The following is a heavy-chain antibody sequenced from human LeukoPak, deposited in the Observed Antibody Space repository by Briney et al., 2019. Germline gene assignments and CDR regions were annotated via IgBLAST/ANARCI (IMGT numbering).Heavy chain of an antibody. CDR1: GYSITSYC. CDR3: ARSVGATPLDY. CDR2: IFASGSET. D-gene: IGHD1-26*01. J-gene: IGHJ4*02. Sequence: GESLQISCKGSGYSITSYCIIWVRQMPGKGLVWLGLIFASGSETTYSPSFKGQVTISADKAISTAYLQLTSLTASDTALYYCARSVGATPLDYWGQGTPVSVSS. V-gene: IGHV5-51*03.